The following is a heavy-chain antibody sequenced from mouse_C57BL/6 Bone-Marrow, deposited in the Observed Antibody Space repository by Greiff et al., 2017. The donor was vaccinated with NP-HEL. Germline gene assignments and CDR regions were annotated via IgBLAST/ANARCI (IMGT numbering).Heavy chain of an antibody. V-gene: IGHV1-5*01. CDR1: GYTFTRYW. Sequence: EVQLQQSGTVLARPGASVKMSCKTSGYTFTRYWMPWVKQRPGQGLEWIGALYPGTSDTSYNQKFKGKAKLTAVTSASTAYMELSSLTNEDSAVYYCTRGLTLYFDYWGQGTTLTVSS. J-gene: IGHJ2*01. D-gene: IGHD3-1*01. CDR3: TRGLTLYFDY. CDR2: LYPGTSDT.